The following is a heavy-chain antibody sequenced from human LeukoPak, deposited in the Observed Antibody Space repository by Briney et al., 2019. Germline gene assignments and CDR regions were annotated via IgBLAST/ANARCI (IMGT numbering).Heavy chain of an antibody. CDR2: VGTAGDS. Sequence: GGSLRLSCAVSGFTFSTYDIHWVRQVTEKGLEWVSVVGTAGDSYYSGSVKGRFTVSRENAKNSLYLQMNSLRAGDTAVYCCARETVGWVFDISGQGTMVTVSS. CDR3: ARETVGWVFDI. D-gene: IGHD4-23*01. CDR1: GFTFSTYD. J-gene: IGHJ3*02. V-gene: IGHV3-13*01.